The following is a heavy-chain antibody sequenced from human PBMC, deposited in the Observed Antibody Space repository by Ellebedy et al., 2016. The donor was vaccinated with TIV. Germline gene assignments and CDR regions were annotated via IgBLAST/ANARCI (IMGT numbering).Heavy chain of an antibody. CDR2: IYYSGST. CDR3: ARSLAASDKVTYYFGMDV. D-gene: IGHD6-13*01. J-gene: IGHJ6*02. V-gene: IGHV4-59*01. CDR1: GGYLRTYY. Sequence: SETLSLTXTVSGGYLRTYYWSWIRQSPGKGLEWIGYIYYSGSTDYNPSLKSRVTISVDTSKNQFSLNLTSVTAADTAVYYCARSLAASDKVTYYFGMDVWGQGTTVTVSS.